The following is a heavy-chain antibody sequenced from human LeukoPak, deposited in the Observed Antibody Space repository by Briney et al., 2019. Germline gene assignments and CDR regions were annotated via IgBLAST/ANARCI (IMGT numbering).Heavy chain of an antibody. V-gene: IGHV3-33*08. CDR1: GFTFSNYW. Sequence: GGSLRLSCAVSGFTFSNYWMSWVRQAPGKGLEWVAVIWYDGSNKYYADSVKGRFTISRDNSNNTLYLQMNRLRAEDTAVYYCARERDSSGYLFDYWGQGTLVTVSS. CDR3: ARERDSSGYLFDY. CDR2: IWYDGSNK. J-gene: IGHJ4*02. D-gene: IGHD3-22*01.